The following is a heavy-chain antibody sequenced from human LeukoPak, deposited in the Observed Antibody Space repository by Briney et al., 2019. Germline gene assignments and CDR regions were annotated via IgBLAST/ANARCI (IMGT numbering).Heavy chain of an antibody. V-gene: IGHV1-18*01. D-gene: IGHD2-2*01. Sequence: ASVKVSCKASGYTFTSYAISLVRHAPGQGLERMGWIRAHNGDTNHAQQLQGRVTMTTDTSTRTAYMELRSLRSEDTAVYYCARGEFICTINTCYASALDSWGQGTLVTVSS. CDR3: ARGEFICTINTCYASALDS. CDR1: GYTFTSYA. CDR2: IRAHNGDT. J-gene: IGHJ4*02.